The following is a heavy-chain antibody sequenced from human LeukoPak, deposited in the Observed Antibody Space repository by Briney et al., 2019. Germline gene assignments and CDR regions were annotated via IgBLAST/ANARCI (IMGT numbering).Heavy chain of an antibody. D-gene: IGHD3-10*01. CDR1: GGSISSYY. J-gene: IGHJ5*02. CDR2: IYSSGTI. V-gene: IGHV4-4*07. CDR3: TRDSGTTGEVKFDP. Sequence: SETLYLTCSVSGGSISSYYWSWIRQPAGKGLEWIWRIYSSGTITYNPSLQSRVTMSVDTSKNEFSLKMSSVTAADTAVYYCTRDSGTTGEVKFDPWGQGPLVAVSS.